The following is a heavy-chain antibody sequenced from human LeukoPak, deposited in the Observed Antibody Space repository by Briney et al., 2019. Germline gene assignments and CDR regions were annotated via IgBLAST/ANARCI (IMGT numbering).Heavy chain of an antibody. D-gene: IGHD6-6*01. Sequence: GRSPRLSCAASGFTFSSYAMHWVRQAPGKGLEWVAVISYDGSNKYYADSVKGRFTISRDNSKNTLYLQMNSLRAEDTAVYYCARVGSASSSSASGYYFDYWGQGTLVTVSS. V-gene: IGHV3-30*04. J-gene: IGHJ4*02. CDR1: GFTFSSYA. CDR3: ARVGSASSSSASGYYFDY. CDR2: ISYDGSNK.